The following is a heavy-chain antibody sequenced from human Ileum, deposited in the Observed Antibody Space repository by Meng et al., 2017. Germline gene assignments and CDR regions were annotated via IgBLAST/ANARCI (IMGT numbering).Heavy chain of an antibody. J-gene: IGHJ4*02. CDR3: ARHGGYYQDF. V-gene: IGHV4-4*02. Sequence: QLQFQEPGPGPLTPSGTLSLPCSVPGASVRAHGYWSEFRQPPGKVLACIGQIDQSGNSYYSPSLKSRVTMSIDKSKNQFSLRLTSVTAADTAVYYCARHGGYYQDFWGQGTLVTVSS. CDR1: GASVRAHGY. CDR2: IDQSGNS. D-gene: IGHD4/OR15-4a*01.